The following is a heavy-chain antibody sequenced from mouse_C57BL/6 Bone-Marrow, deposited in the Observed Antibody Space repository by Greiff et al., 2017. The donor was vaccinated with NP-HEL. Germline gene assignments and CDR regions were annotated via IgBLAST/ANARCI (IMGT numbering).Heavy chain of an antibody. CDR2: IHPNSGST. V-gene: IGHV1-64*01. J-gene: IGHJ3*01. CDR1: GYTFTSYW. Sequence: QVQLKQPGAELVKPGASVKLSCKASGYTFTSYWMHWVKQRPGQGLEWIGMIHPNSGSTNYNEKFKSKATLTVDKSSSTAYMQLSSLTSEDSAVYYCAGTGTSGFAYWGQGTLVTVSA. CDR3: AGTGTSGFAY. D-gene: IGHD4-1*01.